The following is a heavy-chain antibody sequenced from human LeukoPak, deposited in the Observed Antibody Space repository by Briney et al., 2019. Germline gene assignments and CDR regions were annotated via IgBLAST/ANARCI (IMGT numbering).Heavy chain of an antibody. J-gene: IGHJ4*02. CDR3: APGCSYGYQGPDY. V-gene: IGHV3-30*03. D-gene: IGHD5-18*01. CDR2: ISYDGSNK. CDR1: GFTFSSYG. Sequence: GRSLRLSCAASGFTFSSYGMHWVRQAPGKGLEWVAVISYDGSNKYYADSVKGRFTISRDNSKNTLYLQMNSLRAEDTAVYYCAPGCSYGYQGPDYWGQGTLVTVSS.